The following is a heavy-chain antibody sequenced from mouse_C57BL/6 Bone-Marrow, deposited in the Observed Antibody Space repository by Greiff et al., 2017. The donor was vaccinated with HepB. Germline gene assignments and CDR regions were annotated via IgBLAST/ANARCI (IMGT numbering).Heavy chain of an antibody. V-gene: IGHV5-9*01. Sequence: EVQGVESGGGLVKPGGSLKLSCAASGFTFSSYTMSWVRQTPEKRLEWVATISGGGGNTYYPDSVKGRFTISRDNAKNTLYLQMSSLRSEDTALYYCARLGIYYDYDGAWFAYWGQGTLVTVSA. D-gene: IGHD2-4*01. CDR2: ISGGGGNT. CDR3: ARLGIYYDYDGAWFAY. J-gene: IGHJ3*01. CDR1: GFTFSSYT.